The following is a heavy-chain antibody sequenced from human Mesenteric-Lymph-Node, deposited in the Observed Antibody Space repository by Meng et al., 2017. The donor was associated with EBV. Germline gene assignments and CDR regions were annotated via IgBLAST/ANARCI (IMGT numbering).Heavy chain of an antibody. CDR1: GFSLSTSGVG. CDR2: IYWDDDK. J-gene: IGHJ5*02. V-gene: IGHV2-5*02. CDR3: AHRTSNCFDP. Sequence: QVTVKEAGPRLVKPTPTLTLACTFSGFSLSTSGVGVGWIRQPPGKALEWLALIYWDDDKRYSPSLKTRLTITKDTSENQVVLTMTNMDPVDAATYYCAHRTSNCFDPWGQGTLVTVSS.